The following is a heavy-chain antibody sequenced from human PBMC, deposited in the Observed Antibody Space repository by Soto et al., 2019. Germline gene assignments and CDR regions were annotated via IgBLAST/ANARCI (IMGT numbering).Heavy chain of an antibody. J-gene: IGHJ4*02. D-gene: IGHD6-13*01. V-gene: IGHV4-59*01. CDR3: ARGVASSSRTSLIY. Sequence: SETLSLTCTVSGDSIRSYYWSWIRQPPGKGLEWIGYIYYSGSTNYNPSLKSRVTMSIDTTKNQFSLKLSSVTAADTAIYYCARGVASSSRTSLIYWGQGALVTVSS. CDR2: IYYSGST. CDR1: GDSIRSYY.